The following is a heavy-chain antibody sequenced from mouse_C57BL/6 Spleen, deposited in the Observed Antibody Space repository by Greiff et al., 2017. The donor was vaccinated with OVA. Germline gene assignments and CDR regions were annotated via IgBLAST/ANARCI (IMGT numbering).Heavy chain of an antibody. V-gene: IGHV1-26*01. CDR3: ARPPPYDGYGAMDY. D-gene: IGHD2-3*01. CDR1: GYTFTDYY. Sequence: EVQLQQSGPELVKPGASVKISCKASGYTFTDYYMNWVKQSHGKSLEWIGDINPNNGGTSYNQKFKGKATLTVDKSSSTAYMELRSLTSEDSAVYYCARPPPYDGYGAMDYWGQGTSVTVSS. J-gene: IGHJ4*01. CDR2: INPNNGGT.